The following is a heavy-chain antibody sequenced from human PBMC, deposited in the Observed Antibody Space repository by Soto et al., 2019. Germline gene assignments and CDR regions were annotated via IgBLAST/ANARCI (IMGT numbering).Heavy chain of an antibody. CDR1: GFTFSSYG. Sequence: QVQLVESGGGVVQPGRSLRLSCAASGFTFSSYGMHWVRQAPGKGLEWVAVISYDGSNKYYADSVKGRFTISRDNSKNTLYLQMNSLRAEDTAVYYCAKLSAALGEDVSWGQGTLVTVSS. J-gene: IGHJ4*02. V-gene: IGHV3-30*18. CDR2: ISYDGSNK. D-gene: IGHD6-13*01. CDR3: AKLSAALGEDVS.